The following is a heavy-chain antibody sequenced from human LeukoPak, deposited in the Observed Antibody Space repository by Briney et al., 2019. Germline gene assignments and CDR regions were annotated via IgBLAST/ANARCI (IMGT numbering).Heavy chain of an antibody. Sequence: KPGRSLRLSCAASGFTFSSYGMHWVRQAPGKGLEWVAVISYDGSNKYYADSVKGRFTISRDNSKNTLYLQMGSLRAEDMAVYYCARVRSKSQTTAYFDYWGQGTLVTVSS. J-gene: IGHJ4*02. CDR1: GFTFSSYG. CDR3: ARVRSKSQTTAYFDY. D-gene: IGHD4-11*01. CDR2: ISYDGSNK. V-gene: IGHV3-30*03.